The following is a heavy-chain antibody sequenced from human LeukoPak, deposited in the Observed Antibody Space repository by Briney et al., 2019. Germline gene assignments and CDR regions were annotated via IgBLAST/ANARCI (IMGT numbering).Heavy chain of an antibody. CDR3: AKRVCSSVSCPFDH. V-gene: IGHV3-23*01. J-gene: IGHJ4*02. D-gene: IGHD2-2*01. CDR1: GFTFNSYA. CDR2: ISSGGGTT. Sequence: GGSLRLSCAASGFTFNSYALYWVRQAPGKGLEWVSTISSGGGTTSYTDSVKGRFTISRDNSKNTLYLQMNGLRAADTAIYYCAKRVCSSVSCPFDHWGQGTLVTVSS.